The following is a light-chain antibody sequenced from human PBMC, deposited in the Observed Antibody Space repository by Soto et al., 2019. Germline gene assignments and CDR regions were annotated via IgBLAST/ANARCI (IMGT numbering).Light chain of an antibody. J-gene: IGKJ1*01. CDR1: QGIRTY. CDR2: SAS. CDR3: LQVDVYPWT. Sequence: IHLTQSPSSLSASVGDRVTITFRASQGIRTYLAWYQQKPGKAPKLLIYSASTLQSGVPSRFSGSGSGTDFTLTISSLQPEDFATYYCLQVDVYPWTFGQGTKVDIK. V-gene: IGKV1-9*01.